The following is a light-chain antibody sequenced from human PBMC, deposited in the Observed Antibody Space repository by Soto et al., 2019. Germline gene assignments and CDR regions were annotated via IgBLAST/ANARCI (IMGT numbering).Light chain of an antibody. CDR2: AAS. CDR1: QAISNY. J-gene: IGKJ5*01. V-gene: IGKV1-27*01. Sequence: IQITQSPSSLSASVGDRVAITCRASQAISNYLAWYQQKPGKFPKLLIYAASTLHPGVPSRFSGSGSGTDFTLTISSLQPEDVATDYCQKYNSAPLTCGPGTRREIK. CDR3: QKYNSAPLT.